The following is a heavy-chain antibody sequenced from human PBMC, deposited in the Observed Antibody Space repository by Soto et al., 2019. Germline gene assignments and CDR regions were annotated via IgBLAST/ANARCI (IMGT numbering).Heavy chain of an antibody. D-gene: IGHD3-16*02. J-gene: IGHJ6*03. CDR3: ARDDSLYVPYMDV. Sequence: GGSLRLSCAASGFTFSSYSMNWVRQAPGKGLEWVSSIGSSSSYIYYADSVKGRFTISRDNAKNSLYLQMNSLRAEDTAVYYCARDDSLYVPYMDVWGKGATVTVSS. V-gene: IGHV3-21*01. CDR2: IGSSSSYI. CDR1: GFTFSSYS.